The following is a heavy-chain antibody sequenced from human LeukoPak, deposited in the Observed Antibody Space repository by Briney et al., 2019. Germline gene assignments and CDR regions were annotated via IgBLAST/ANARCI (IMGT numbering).Heavy chain of an antibody. CDR1: GFTFSSYG. CDR2: IRYDGSNK. CDR3: AKDSEDYYPGVGAFDI. D-gene: IGHD3-22*01. J-gene: IGHJ3*02. V-gene: IGHV3-30*02. Sequence: GGSLRLSCAASGFTFSSYGMHWVRQAPGKGLEWVAFIRYDGSNKYYADSVKGRLTISRDNSKNTLYLQMNSLRAEDTAVYYCAKDSEDYYPGVGAFDIWGQGTMVTVSS.